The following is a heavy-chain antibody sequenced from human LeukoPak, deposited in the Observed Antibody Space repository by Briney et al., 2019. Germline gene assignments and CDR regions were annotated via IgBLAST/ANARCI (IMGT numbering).Heavy chain of an antibody. V-gene: IGHV3-7*01. CDR3: ARGRPGGWYSLYFDH. J-gene: IGHJ4*02. D-gene: IGHD6-19*01. Sequence: GGSLRLSCAASGFTFSSYWMSWVRQAPGKGLEWVANIKQDGSEKYYVDSVKGRFTISRDNAKNSLYLQMNSLRAEDTAVYYCARGRPGGWYSLYFDHWGQGTLVTVSS. CDR2: IKQDGSEK. CDR1: GFTFSSYW.